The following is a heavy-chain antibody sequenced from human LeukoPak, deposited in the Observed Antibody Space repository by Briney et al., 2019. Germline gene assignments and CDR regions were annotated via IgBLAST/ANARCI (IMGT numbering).Heavy chain of an antibody. J-gene: IGHJ6*02. CDR2: IYYSGST. CDR1: GGSISNYY. V-gene: IGHV4-59*06. D-gene: IGHD5-18*01. CDR3: AREGRGYSYGYYYYYGMDV. Sequence: PSETLSLTCTVSGGSISNYYWSWLRQHPGKGLEWIGYIYYSGSTYYNPSLKSRVTISVDTSKNQFSLKLSSVTAADTAVYYCAREGRGYSYGYYYYYGMDVWGQGTTVTVS.